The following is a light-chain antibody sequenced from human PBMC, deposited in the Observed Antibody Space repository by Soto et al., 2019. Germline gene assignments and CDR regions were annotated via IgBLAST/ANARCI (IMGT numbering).Light chain of an antibody. CDR1: TGAVTSGHY. CDR3: LLSHGVRPV. Sequence: QAVVTQEPSLTVSPGGTVTLTCGSSTGAVTSGHYPYWFQQKPGQAPRTLIYDTSNKHSWTPARFSGSLLGGKAALTLSGAHSEDEAKYYCLLSHGVRPVFGGGTQLTVL. CDR2: DTS. J-gene: IGLJ2*01. V-gene: IGLV7-46*01.